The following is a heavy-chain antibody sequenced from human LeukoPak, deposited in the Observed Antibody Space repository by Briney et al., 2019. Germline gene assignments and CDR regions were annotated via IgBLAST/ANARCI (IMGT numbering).Heavy chain of an antibody. CDR2: INPSGGST. CDR1: GYTFTSYY. CDR3: ARDPGGGASFFDY. J-gene: IGHJ4*02. V-gene: IGHV1-46*01. Sequence: ASVKVSCKASGYTFTSYYMHWVRQAPGQGLEGMGIINPSGGSTSYAQKFQGRVTMTRDMSTSTVYMELSSLRSEDTDVYYCARDPGGGASFFDYWGQGTLVTVSS. D-gene: IGHD1-26*01.